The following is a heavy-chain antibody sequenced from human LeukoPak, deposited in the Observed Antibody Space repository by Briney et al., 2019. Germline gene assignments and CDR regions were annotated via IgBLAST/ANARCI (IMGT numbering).Heavy chain of an antibody. J-gene: IGHJ4*02. D-gene: IGHD2-15*01. CDR1: GFTFSSYA. Sequence: TGGSLRLSCAASGFTFSSYAMHWVRQAPCKGLEWVAVISYDGSNKYYADSVKGRFTISRDNSKNTLYLQMNSLRAEDTAVYYCARDSHTPRQDKGWDWGQGTLVTVSS. CDR3: ARDSHTPRQDKGWD. CDR2: ISYDGSNK. V-gene: IGHV3-30-3*01.